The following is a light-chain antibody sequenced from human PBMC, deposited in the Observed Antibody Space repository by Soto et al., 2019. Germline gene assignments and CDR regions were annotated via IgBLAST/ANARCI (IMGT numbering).Light chain of an antibody. V-gene: IGKV1-5*01. Sequence: DLPMTQSPSTLSASVGDRVTITCRASQNINSWLAWYQHKPGKAPKLLIYDASNLETELPSRFSGSGSGTEFTLTISSLQPDDFAAYYCQQYNNYPYTFGQGTKLDIK. CDR2: DAS. J-gene: IGKJ2*01. CDR3: QQYNNYPYT. CDR1: QNINSW.